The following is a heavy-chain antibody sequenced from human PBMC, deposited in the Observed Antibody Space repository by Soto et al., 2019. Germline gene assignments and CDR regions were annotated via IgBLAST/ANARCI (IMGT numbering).Heavy chain of an antibody. D-gene: IGHD5-12*01. Sequence: LXLSFAASGFTFSSYWMHWVRQAPGKVLVWVSRIKGDGSETNYADSVKGRFTISRDNAKNTLYLQLNSLRAEDTAVYYCLRGNSGYGNFEYWGRGTRVHVSS. CDR2: IKGDGSET. J-gene: IGHJ4*02. CDR1: GFTFSSYW. CDR3: LRGNSGYGNFEY. V-gene: IGHV3-74*01.